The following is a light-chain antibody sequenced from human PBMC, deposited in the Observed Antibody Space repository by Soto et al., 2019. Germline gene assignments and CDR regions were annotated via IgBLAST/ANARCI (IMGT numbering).Light chain of an antibody. CDR3: QQYGSSRLT. V-gene: IGKV3-20*01. CDR2: GAS. J-gene: IGKJ4*01. Sequence: EIVLTQSPGTLSLSPGERATLSCRASQSVSSSYFAWYQQKPGQAPRLLIYGASTRATGIPERFSGSGSGTDFTVTISRLEPEDFAEYYCQQYGSSRLTFGGGTKVELK. CDR1: QSVSSSY.